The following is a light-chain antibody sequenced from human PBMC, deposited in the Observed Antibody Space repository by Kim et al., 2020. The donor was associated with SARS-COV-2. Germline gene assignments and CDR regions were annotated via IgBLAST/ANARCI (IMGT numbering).Light chain of an antibody. CDR1: QGISND. CDR3: QNYNSAPRT. CDR2: AAS. V-gene: IGKV1-27*01. J-gene: IGKJ1*01. Sequence: ASVGDRVTITCRASQGISNDLAWYQHKPGKVPQLLIYAASTLHAGVPSRFSGSGSGTDFTLTISSQQPEDVATYYCQNYNSAPRTFGQGTKVDIK.